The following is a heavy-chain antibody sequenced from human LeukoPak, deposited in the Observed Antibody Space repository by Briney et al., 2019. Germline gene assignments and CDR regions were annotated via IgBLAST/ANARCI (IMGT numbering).Heavy chain of an antibody. J-gene: IGHJ4*02. V-gene: IGHV4-59*08. CDR3: ASTAFGVVPSFDY. Sequence: SETLSLTCTVSGGSISSYYWSWIRQPPGKGLEWIGYIYYSGSTNYNPSLKSRVTISVDTSKNQFSLKLSSVTAADTAVYYCASTAFGVVPSFDYWGQGTLVTVSS. D-gene: IGHD3-3*01. CDR2: IYYSGST. CDR1: GGSISSYY.